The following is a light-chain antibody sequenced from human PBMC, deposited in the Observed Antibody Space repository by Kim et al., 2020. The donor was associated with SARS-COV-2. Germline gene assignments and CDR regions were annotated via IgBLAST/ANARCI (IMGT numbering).Light chain of an antibody. CDR2: AAS. Sequence: QMTQSPSSLSASVGDRVTITCRASQSISSYLNWYQQKPGKAPKLLIYAASSLQSGVPSRFSGSGSGTDFTLTISSLQPEDFATYYCQQSYSTPYTFGQGTKLEI. CDR1: QSISSY. V-gene: IGKV1-39*01. J-gene: IGKJ2*01. CDR3: QQSYSTPYT.